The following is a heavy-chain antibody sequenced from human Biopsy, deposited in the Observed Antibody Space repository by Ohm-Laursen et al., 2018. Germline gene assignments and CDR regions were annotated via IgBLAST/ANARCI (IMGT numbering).Heavy chain of an antibody. J-gene: IGHJ4*02. D-gene: IGHD1-26*01. CDR1: GGSIYNFF. CDR2: IYYSGST. Sequence: SDTLSLTCTVSGGSIYNFFWSWIRQPPGKGLEWIGYIYYSGSTNYNPSLKSRVTISVDRSKNHFSLELSSVTAADTAVYYCARVGVGAPPIDYFDSWGQGALVTVSS. CDR3: ARVGVGAPPIDYFDS. V-gene: IGHV4-59*07.